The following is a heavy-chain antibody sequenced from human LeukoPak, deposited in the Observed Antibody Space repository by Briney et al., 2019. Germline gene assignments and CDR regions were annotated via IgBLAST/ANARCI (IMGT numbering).Heavy chain of an antibody. CDR3: VKDYQVGNSPAFGDY. D-gene: IGHD1-26*01. Sequence: GGSLRLSCAASGFTFSSHAMSWVRRAPGRGLEWVSGLIENGATTYYADSVKGRFTISRDNSRNTMYLQMNSLRVEDTAVYYCVKDYQVGNSPAFGDYWGQGTLVTISS. J-gene: IGHJ4*02. CDR1: GFTFSSHA. V-gene: IGHV3-23*01. CDR2: LIENGATT.